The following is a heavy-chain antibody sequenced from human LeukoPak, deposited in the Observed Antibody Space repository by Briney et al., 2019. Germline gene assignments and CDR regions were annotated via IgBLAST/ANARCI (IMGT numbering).Heavy chain of an antibody. D-gene: IGHD2-2*01. CDR1: GYTFTSYY. J-gene: IGHJ4*02. CDR2: INPSGGST. V-gene: IGHV1-46*01. Sequence: ASVKVSCKASGYTFTSYYMHWVRQAPGQGLEWMGIINPSGGSTSYAQKFQGRVTMTRDMSTSTVYMELSSLRSDDTAVYYCARDLFCSSTSCYLGASNFDYWGQGTLVTVSS. CDR3: ARDLFCSSTSCYLGASNFDY.